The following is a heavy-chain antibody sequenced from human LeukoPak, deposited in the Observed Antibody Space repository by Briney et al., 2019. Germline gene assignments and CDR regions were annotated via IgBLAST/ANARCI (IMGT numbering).Heavy chain of an antibody. CDR2: IFYSGST. J-gene: IGHJ4*02. D-gene: IGHD6-13*01. V-gene: IGHV4-39*01. CDR3: ARRGITYSTSYFDS. Sequence: SETLSLTCIVSGGSISSSSFWGWIRRPPGKGQEWIGHIFYSGSTYYNPSLKSRVPLSVETSDNQFSLRLTSVSAADTAIYYCARRGITYSTSYFDSWGQGILVTVSP. CDR1: GGSISSSSF.